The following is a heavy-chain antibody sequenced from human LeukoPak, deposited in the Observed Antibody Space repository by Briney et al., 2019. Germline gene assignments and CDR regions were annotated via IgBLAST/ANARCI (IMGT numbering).Heavy chain of an antibody. J-gene: IGHJ4*02. V-gene: IGHV5-51*01. CDR3: ARVDYYDSSGYYLPC. CDR1: GYSFTSYW. CDR2: IYPGDSDT. D-gene: IGHD3-22*01. Sequence: GESLKISCKGSGYSFTSYWIGWVRQMPGKGLEWMGSIYPGDSDTRYSPSFQGQVTISADKSISTAYLQWSSLKASDTAMYYCARVDYYDSSGYYLPCWGQGTLVTVSS.